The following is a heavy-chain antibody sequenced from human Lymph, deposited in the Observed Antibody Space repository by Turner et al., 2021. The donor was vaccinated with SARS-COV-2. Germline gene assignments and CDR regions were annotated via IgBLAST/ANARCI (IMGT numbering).Heavy chain of an antibody. CDR2: ISSSSSYI. D-gene: IGHD4-17*01. Sequence: EVRLVESGGGLVQPGGSLRLACSASGFTFSTYSMNWVRQAPGKGLEWISSISSSSSYIYYADSVKGRFTISRDDAKNSLYLQMNSLRAEDTAVYYCARDIPTTADYFDYWGQGTLVTVSS. J-gene: IGHJ4*02. CDR3: ARDIPTTADYFDY. V-gene: IGHV3-21*01. CDR1: GFTFSTYS.